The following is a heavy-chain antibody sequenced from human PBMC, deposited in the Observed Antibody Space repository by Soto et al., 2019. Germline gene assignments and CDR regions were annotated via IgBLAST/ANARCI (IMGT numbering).Heavy chain of an antibody. CDR1: GGCLFGDY. V-gene: IGHV4-4*07. CDR2: INSDGNT. J-gene: IGHJ5*02. Sequence: EPLPLTCTDSGGCLFGDYCTWIRQPAGGGREWIGRINSDGNTNYSPSLKSRVTMSVDPSRKHFSLNLTSVIAADTASYFCARARRLENWFDPWGPGLQVNVS. CDR3: ARARRLENWFDP. D-gene: IGHD5-12*01.